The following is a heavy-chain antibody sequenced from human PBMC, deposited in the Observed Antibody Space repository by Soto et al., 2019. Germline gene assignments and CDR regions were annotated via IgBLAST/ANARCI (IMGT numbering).Heavy chain of an antibody. Sequence: SETLSLTCTVSGGSISSNDFYWSWIRQHPGKGLEWIGYIYYSGSTYYNPSLKSRVTISVDTSKNQFSLKLSSVTAADTAVYYCARDLSDSSGYPGAFDIWGQGTMVTVSS. V-gene: IGHV4-30-4*08. CDR1: GGSISSNDFY. CDR3: ARDLSDSSGYPGAFDI. CDR2: IYYSGST. D-gene: IGHD3-22*01. J-gene: IGHJ3*02.